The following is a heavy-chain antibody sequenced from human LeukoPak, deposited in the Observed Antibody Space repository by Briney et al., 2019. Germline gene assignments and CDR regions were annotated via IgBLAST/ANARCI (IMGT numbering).Heavy chain of an antibody. Sequence: ASVKVSCKASGYTFTGYYMHWVRRAPGQGLEWMGWINPNSGGTNYAQKFQGRVTMTRDTSISTAYMELSRLRSDDTAVYYCARDPSRYSSSGYMDVWGKGTTVTVSS. V-gene: IGHV1-2*02. D-gene: IGHD6-6*01. CDR3: ARDPSRYSSSGYMDV. CDR2: INPNSGGT. CDR1: GYTFTGYY. J-gene: IGHJ6*03.